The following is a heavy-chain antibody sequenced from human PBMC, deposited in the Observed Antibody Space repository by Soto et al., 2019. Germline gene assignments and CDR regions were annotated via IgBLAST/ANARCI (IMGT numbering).Heavy chain of an antibody. Sequence: SETLSLTCAVYGGSFSGYYWSWIRQPPGKGLEWIGEINHSGSTNYNPSLKSRVTISVDTSKNQFSLKLSSVTAADTAVYYCAHLSMVQAFDIWGQGTMVTVSS. CDR1: GGSFSGYY. V-gene: IGHV4-34*01. CDR3: AHLSMVQAFDI. D-gene: IGHD2-8*01. J-gene: IGHJ3*02. CDR2: INHSGST.